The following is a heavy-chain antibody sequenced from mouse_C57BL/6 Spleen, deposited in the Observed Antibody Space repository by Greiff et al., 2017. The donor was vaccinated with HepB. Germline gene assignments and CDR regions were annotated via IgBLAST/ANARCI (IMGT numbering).Heavy chain of an antibody. V-gene: IGHV1-82*01. CDR3: ARGVITTVVFDY. Sequence: QVQLKESGPELVKPGASVKISCKASGYAFSSSWMNWVKQRPGKGLEWIGRIYPGDGDTNYNGKFKGKATLTADKSSSTAYMQLSSLTSEDSAVYFCARGVITTVVFDYWGQGTTLTVSS. J-gene: IGHJ2*01. CDR2: IYPGDGDT. CDR1: GYAFSSSW. D-gene: IGHD1-1*01.